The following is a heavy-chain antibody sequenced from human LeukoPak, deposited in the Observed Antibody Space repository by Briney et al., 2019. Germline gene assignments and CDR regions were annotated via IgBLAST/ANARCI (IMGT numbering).Heavy chain of an antibody. J-gene: IGHJ4*02. CDR1: GYTFTGYY. Sequence: GASVKVSCKASGYTFTGYYMHWVRQAPGQGLEWMGWINPNSGGTNYAQKFQGRVTMTRDTSISTAYMELSRLRSDDTAVYYCARGREDYDFWSGYSLFDYWGQGTLVTVSS. CDR2: INPNSGGT. V-gene: IGHV1-2*02. D-gene: IGHD3-3*01. CDR3: ARGREDYDFWSGYSLFDY.